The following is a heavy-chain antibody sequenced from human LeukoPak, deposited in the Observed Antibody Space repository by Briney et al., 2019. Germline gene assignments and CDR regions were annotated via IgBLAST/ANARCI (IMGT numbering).Heavy chain of an antibody. Sequence: ASVKVSCKASGYTFTSYSMHWVRQAPGQGLEWMGIINPSGGSTSYAQKFQGRVTMTRDTSTSTAYMELRSLRSDDTAVYYCARATRQWLVDYWGQGTLVTVSS. V-gene: IGHV1-46*01. CDR3: ARATRQWLVDY. CDR1: GYTFTSYS. D-gene: IGHD6-19*01. J-gene: IGHJ4*02. CDR2: INPSGGST.